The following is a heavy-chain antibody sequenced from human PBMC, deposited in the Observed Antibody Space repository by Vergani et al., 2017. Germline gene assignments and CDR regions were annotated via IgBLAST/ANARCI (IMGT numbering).Heavy chain of an antibody. CDR2: IYYSGST. CDR1: GGSISSSSYY. J-gene: IGHJ4*02. V-gene: IGHV4-39*01. D-gene: IGHD6-19*01. CDR3: ARVVSTNSRIAVAGKLDY. Sequence: QVQLEESGPGLVKPSETLSLTCTVSGGSISSSSYYWGCIRQPPGKGLEWIGSIYYSGSTYYNPSLKSRVTISVDTSKKQFSLKLSSVTAADTAVYYCARVVSTNSRIAVAGKLDYWGQGSLVTVSS.